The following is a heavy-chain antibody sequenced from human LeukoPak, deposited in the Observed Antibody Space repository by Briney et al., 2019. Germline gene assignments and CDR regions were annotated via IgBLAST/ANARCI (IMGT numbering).Heavy chain of an antibody. Sequence: SETLSLTCTVSGGSISSHYWSWIRQPPGKGLEWIGSIHYSGSTFYNPFLKSRVTISVDTSKNQFSLKLSSVTAADTAVYYCARGVGKTGTSSFDPWGQGTLVTVSS. V-gene: IGHV4-59*11. CDR1: GGSISSHY. D-gene: IGHD1-7*01. CDR2: IHYSGST. J-gene: IGHJ5*02. CDR3: ARGVGKTGTSSFDP.